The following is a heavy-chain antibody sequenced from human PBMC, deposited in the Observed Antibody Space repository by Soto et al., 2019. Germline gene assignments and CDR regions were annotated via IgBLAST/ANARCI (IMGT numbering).Heavy chain of an antibody. D-gene: IGHD3-16*01. CDR3: ASRYDSGGVLDY. J-gene: IGHJ4*02. Sequence: SATVFLTCAVYGWSFSAYDLRSLGHRPGKGLEWIGEINHSGSTYYNPSLKSRVTISVDTSKNQFSLKLSSVTAADTAVYYCASRYDSGGVLDYWGQGTLVTVSS. CDR1: GWSFSAYD. CDR2: INHSGST. V-gene: IGHV4-34*01.